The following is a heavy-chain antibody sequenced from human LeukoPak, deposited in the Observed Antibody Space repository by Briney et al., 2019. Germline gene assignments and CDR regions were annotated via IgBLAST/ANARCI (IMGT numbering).Heavy chain of an antibody. CDR3: TTERSEWIQLWPDDY. V-gene: IGHV3-21*03. CDR2: ISSSSSYI. CDR1: GFTFSSYS. D-gene: IGHD5-18*01. Sequence: PGGSLRLSCAASGFTFSSYSMNWVRQAPGKGLEWVSCISSSSSYIYYADSVKGRFTISRDNAKNSLYLQMNSLKTEDTAVYYCTTERSEWIQLWPDDYWGQGTLVTVSS. J-gene: IGHJ4*02.